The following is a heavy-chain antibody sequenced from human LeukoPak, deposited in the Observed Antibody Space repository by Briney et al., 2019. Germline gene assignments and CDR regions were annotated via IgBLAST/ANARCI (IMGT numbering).Heavy chain of an antibody. CDR1: GFTFSRND. V-gene: IGHV3-30*18. CDR2: ISYDGSNK. D-gene: IGHD2-8*02. CDR3: AKDPIWWNYFDC. J-gene: IGHJ4*02. Sequence: GGSLRLSCAASGFTFSRNDMHWVRQAPGKGLEGVAVISYDGSNKHYADSVKGRFTISRDNSKDTLYLQMNSLRAEDTAVYYCAKDPIWWNYFDCWGQGTLVTVSS.